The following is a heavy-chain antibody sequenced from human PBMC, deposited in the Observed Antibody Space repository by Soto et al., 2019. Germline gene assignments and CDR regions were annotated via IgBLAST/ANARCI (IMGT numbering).Heavy chain of an antibody. V-gene: IGHV3-23*01. CDR2: ISGSGGST. D-gene: IGHD2-2*01. Sequence: GGSLRLSCAASGFTFSSYAMSWVRQAPGKGLEWVSAISGSGGSTYYADSVKGRFTISRDNSKNTLYLQMNSLRAEDTAVYYCAKGPRQYCSSTSCYFPNWFDPWGQGTLVTVSS. J-gene: IGHJ5*02. CDR1: GFTFSSYA. CDR3: AKGPRQYCSSTSCYFPNWFDP.